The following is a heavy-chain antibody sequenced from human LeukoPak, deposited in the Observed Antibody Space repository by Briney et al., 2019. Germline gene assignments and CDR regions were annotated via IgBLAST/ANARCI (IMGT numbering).Heavy chain of an antibody. CDR1: GGSFSGYY. V-gene: IGHV4-34*09. CDR3: ARVAIFGVVDI. J-gene: IGHJ3*02. D-gene: IGHD3-3*01. CDR2: IYYSGST. Sequence: PSETLSLTCAVYGGSFSGYYWSWIRQPPGKGLEWIGYIYYSGSTYYHPSLKSRVAISVDTSKNQFSLNLSSVNDADTAVYYCARVAIFGVVDIWGQGTMVTVSS.